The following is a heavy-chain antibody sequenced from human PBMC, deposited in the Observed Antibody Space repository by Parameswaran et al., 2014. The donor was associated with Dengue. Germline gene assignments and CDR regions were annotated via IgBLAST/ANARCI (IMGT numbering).Heavy chain of an antibody. CDR3: TRGGFTYGAKTPGYYYYLDV. J-gene: IGHJ6*03. CDR2: IVPILGLA. V-gene: IGHV1-69*10. Sequence: ISNARLVRQAPGQGLEWMGGIVPILGLANYAQKFQGRVTITADESTSTAYLELSSLRSEDTAVYYCTRGGFTYGAKTPGYYYYLDVWAKGPRSPSP. D-gene: IGHD4-23*01. CDR1: ISNA.